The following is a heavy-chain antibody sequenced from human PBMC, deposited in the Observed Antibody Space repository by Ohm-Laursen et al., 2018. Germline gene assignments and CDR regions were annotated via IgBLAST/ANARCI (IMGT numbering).Heavy chain of an antibody. Sequence: SVKVSCKASGYSFTSYAISWVRQATGQGLEWMGWMNPNSGNTGYAQKFQGRVTMTRNTSISTAYMELRSLRSDDTAVYYCARAPPYIDDYWGQGTLVTVSS. CDR3: ARAPPYIDDY. CDR1: GYSFTSYA. V-gene: IGHV1-8*01. J-gene: IGHJ4*02. CDR2: MNPNSGNT. D-gene: IGHD5-12*01.